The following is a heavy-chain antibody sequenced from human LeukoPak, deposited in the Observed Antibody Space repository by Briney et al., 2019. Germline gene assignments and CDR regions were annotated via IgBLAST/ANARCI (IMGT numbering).Heavy chain of an antibody. J-gene: IGHJ4*02. CDR1: GFTFSSYA. V-gene: IGHV3-30*04. Sequence: GGSLRLSCAASGFTFSSYAMHWVRQAPGKGLEWVAVISYDGGNKYYADSVKGRFTISRDNSKNTLYLQMNSLRAEDTAVYYCAKGDRIAVAGQIDYWGQGTLVTVSS. CDR2: ISYDGGNK. D-gene: IGHD6-19*01. CDR3: AKGDRIAVAGQIDY.